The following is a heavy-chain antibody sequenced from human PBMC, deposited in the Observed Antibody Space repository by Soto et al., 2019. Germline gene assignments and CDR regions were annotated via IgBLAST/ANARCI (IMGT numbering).Heavy chain of an antibody. J-gene: IGHJ5*02. V-gene: IGHV3-48*02. CDR1: GFTFSSYS. CDR3: ARDSPYSSSWYDLNCFDP. D-gene: IGHD6-13*01. Sequence: EVQLMESGGGLVQPGGSLRLSCAASGFTFSSYSMNWVRQAPGKGLEWVSYISSSSSTIYYADSVKGRFTISRDNAKNSLYLQMNSLRDEDTAVYYCARDSPYSSSWYDLNCFDPWGQGTLVTVSS. CDR2: ISSSSSTI.